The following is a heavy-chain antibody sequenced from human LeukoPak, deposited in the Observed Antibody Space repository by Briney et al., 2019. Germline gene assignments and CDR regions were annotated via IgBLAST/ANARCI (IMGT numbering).Heavy chain of an antibody. CDR1: GFTFSDYY. J-gene: IGHJ6*02. V-gene: IGHV3-7*01. CDR3: ARASWWQYYYGMDV. Sequence: GGSLRLSCAASGFTFSDYYMSWIRQAPGKGLEWVANIKQDGSEKYYVDSVKGRFTISRDNAKNSLYLQMNSLRAEDTAVYYCARASWWQYYYGMDVWGQGTTVTVSS. CDR2: IKQDGSEK. D-gene: IGHD2-15*01.